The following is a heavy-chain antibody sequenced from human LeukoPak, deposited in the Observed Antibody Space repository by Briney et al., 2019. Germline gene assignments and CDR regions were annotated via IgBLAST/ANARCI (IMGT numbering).Heavy chain of an antibody. CDR1: GYTFTGYY. CDR3: ATLSHSSSWYRGAFDI. CDR2: INPNSGGT. Sequence: ASVKVSYKASGYTFTGYYMHWVRQAPGQGLEWMGWINPNSGGTNYAQKFQGRVTMTRDTSISTAYMELSRLRSDDTAVYYCATLSHSSSWYRGAFDIWGQGTMVTVSS. J-gene: IGHJ3*02. D-gene: IGHD6-13*01. V-gene: IGHV1-2*02.